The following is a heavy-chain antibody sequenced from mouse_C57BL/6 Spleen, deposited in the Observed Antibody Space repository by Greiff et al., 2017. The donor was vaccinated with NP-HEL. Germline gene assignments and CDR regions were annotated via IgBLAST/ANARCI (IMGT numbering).Heavy chain of an antibody. D-gene: IGHD1-3*01. CDR3: ASGSGYWDFDV. J-gene: IGHJ1*03. V-gene: IGHV1-47*01. CDR1: GYTFTTYP. Sequence: QVQLQQSGAELVKPGASVKMSCKASGYTFTTYPIEWMKQTPGQSLEWIGTFHPYNDATTYNEKFKGKAILTVDKSSSAVYMELSRLAADDSTVYYRASGSGYWDFDVWGTGTTVTVSS. CDR2: FHPYNDAT.